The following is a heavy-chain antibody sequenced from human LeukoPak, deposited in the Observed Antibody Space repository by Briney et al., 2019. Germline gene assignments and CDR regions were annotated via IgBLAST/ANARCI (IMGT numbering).Heavy chain of an antibody. CDR2: IYYSGSS. CDR1: GGSISSYY. CDR3: ARVSSGTYYYGMDV. D-gene: IGHD1-1*01. V-gene: IGHV4-59*08. Sequence: SETLSLTCTVSGGSISSYYWSWIRQPPGKGLEWIGYIYYSGSSDFSPSLQSRVTISVDTSKNQFSLALSSVTAADTAVYYCARVSSGTYYYGMDVWGQGTTVIVSS. J-gene: IGHJ6*02.